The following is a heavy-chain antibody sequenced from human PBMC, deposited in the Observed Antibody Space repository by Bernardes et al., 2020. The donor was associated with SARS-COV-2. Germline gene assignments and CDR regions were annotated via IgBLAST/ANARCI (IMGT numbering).Heavy chain of an antibody. CDR3: ARDIRGATYYYYGMDV. D-gene: IGHD1-26*01. CDR1: GYTFTSYG. CDR2: ISAYNGNT. J-gene: IGHJ6*02. V-gene: IGHV1-18*04. Sequence: ASVKVSCKASGYTFTSYGISWVRQAPGQGLEWMGWISAYNGNTNYVQKLQGRVTMTTDTSTSTAYMELRSLRSDDTAVYYCARDIRGATYYYYGMDVWGQGTTVTVSS.